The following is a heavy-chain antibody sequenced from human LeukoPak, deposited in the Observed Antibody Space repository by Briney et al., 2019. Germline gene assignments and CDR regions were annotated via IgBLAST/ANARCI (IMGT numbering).Heavy chain of an antibody. D-gene: IGHD3-9*01. V-gene: IGHV3-74*01. CDR3: ARDLDWLLFDY. CDR2: VKYDGSTT. CDR1: GFTFSAYW. J-gene: IGHJ4*02. Sequence: GGSLRLSCAASGFTFSAYWMHWVRQAPGKGLDWVSRVKYDGSTTTSADSVKGRFTISRDNAKNILHLQMNSLRVEDTAVYYCARDLDWLLFDYWGQGTLVTVSS.